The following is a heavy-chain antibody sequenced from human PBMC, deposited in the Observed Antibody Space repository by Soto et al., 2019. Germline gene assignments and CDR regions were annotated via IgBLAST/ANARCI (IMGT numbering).Heavy chain of an antibody. Sequence: GGSLRLSCAASGFTFSSYAMSWVRQAPGKGLEWVSAISGSGGSTYYADSVKGRFTISRDNSKNTLYLQMNSLRAEDTAVYYCAKRPLLYMRQTGTTLFDYWGQGTLVTVSS. D-gene: IGHD1-7*01. V-gene: IGHV3-23*01. CDR3: AKRPLLYMRQTGTTLFDY. J-gene: IGHJ4*02. CDR1: GFTFSSYA. CDR2: ISGSGGST.